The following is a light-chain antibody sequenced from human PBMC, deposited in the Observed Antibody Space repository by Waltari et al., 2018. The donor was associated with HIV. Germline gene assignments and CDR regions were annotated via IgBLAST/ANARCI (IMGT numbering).Light chain of an antibody. J-gene: IGKJ4*01. CDR3: QQSYSLPVT. CDR2: GAL. V-gene: IGKV1-39*01. Sequence: DIQMIQSPSYLSASVGGSVSLSCRSSQNIYSYFNWYQQKPGRAPQLLLYGALNLYTCAPLRFSGSGSSTDFTLSITSLQPEDFATYFCQQSYSLPVTFGGGTKVEV. CDR1: QNIYSY.